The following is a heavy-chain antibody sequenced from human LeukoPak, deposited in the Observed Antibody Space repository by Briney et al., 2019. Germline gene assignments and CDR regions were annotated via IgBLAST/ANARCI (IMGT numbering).Heavy chain of an antibody. D-gene: IGHD6-6*01. CDR1: GYSFTSYW. J-gene: IGHJ5*02. V-gene: IGHV5-51*01. CDR2: IYSGDSDT. CDR3: ARRRKSSSSSSGWFDP. Sequence: GESLKISCKGSGYSFTSYWIGWVRQMPGKGLEWMGIIYSGDSDTRYSPSFQGQVTISADKSIITAYLQWSSLRASDTAMYYCARRRKSSSSSSGWFDPWGQGTLVTVSS.